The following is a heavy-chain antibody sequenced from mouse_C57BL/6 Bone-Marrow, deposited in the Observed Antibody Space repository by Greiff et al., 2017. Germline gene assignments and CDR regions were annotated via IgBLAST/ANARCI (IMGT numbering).Heavy chain of an antibody. D-gene: IGHD2-1*01. Sequence: QVQLQQSGPELVKPGASVKISCKASGYTFTDYYINWVKQRPGQGLEWIGWISPGSGNTKYNEKFKGKATLTVDPSSSTAYMQLSSLTSEDSAVYFCARGGLYYGNYGGFAYWGQGTLVTVAA. J-gene: IGHJ3*01. CDR1: GYTFTDYY. CDR3: ARGGLYYGNYGGFAY. CDR2: ISPGSGNT. V-gene: IGHV1-84*01.